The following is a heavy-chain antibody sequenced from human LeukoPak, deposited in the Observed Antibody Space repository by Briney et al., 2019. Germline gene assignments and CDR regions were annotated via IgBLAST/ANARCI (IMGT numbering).Heavy chain of an antibody. V-gene: IGHV4-34*01. CDR3: ARGGRHLEWLLYGMDV. J-gene: IGHJ6*02. CDR1: GGSFSAYY. D-gene: IGHD3-3*01. Sequence: SETLSLTCAVFGGSFSAYYWTWIRQLPGKGLEWIGEINHSGSTNYNPSLKSRVTISVDTSKNQFSLKLSSVTAADTAVYYCARGGRHLEWLLYGMDVWGQGTTVTVSS. CDR2: INHSGST.